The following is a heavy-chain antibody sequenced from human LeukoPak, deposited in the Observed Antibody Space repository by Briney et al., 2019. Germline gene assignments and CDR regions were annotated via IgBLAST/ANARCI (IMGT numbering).Heavy chain of an antibody. V-gene: IGHV4-39*07. Sequence: SETLSLTCTVSGDSISSRSYNWGWIHQPPGKGLEWIGSMYHGENANYNLSLKSRVTISVDTSKNEFSLKVTSVTAADTAVYYCARESGSYSFDIWGQGTMVTVSS. J-gene: IGHJ3*02. CDR2: MYHGENA. D-gene: IGHD1-26*01. CDR1: GDSISSRSYN. CDR3: ARESGSYSFDI.